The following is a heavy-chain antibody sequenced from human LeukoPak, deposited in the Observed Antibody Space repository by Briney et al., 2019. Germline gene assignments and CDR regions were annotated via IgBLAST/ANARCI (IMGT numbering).Heavy chain of an antibody. J-gene: IGHJ4*02. V-gene: IGHV3-21*01. CDR1: GFTFSTYA. CDR2: ISSSSSYI. CDR3: APTPGSRGY. Sequence: GGSLRLSCAASGFTFSTYAMNWVRQAPGKGLEWVSSISSSSSYIYYADSVKGRFTISRDNAKNSLYLQMNSLRAEDTAVYYCAPTPGSRGYWGQGTLVTVSS. D-gene: IGHD6-13*01.